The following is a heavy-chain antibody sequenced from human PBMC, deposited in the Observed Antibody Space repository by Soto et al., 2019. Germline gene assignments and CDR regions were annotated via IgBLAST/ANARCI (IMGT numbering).Heavy chain of an antibody. CDR1: SGSISNGDYY. Sequence: QEQLQESGPGLVKPSQTLSLTCSVSSGSISNGDYYWSWIRQHPGKGLEWIGYIYHSGSTFYNPSLKTRVTISVDTSKNQFSLELNSVTAADTAVYFCARGELWWDCWGQGILVTVSS. V-gene: IGHV4-31*03. J-gene: IGHJ4*02. CDR3: ARGELWWDC. CDR2: IYHSGST. D-gene: IGHD2-21*01.